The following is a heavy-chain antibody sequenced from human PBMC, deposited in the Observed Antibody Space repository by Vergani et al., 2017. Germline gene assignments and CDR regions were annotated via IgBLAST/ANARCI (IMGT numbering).Heavy chain of an antibody. CDR1: GFTFSSYA. CDR3: AKGAWFGESYYYYYGMDV. J-gene: IGHJ6*02. D-gene: IGHD3-10*01. Sequence: VQLVESGGGLVKPGGSLRLSCAASGFTFSSYAMSWVRQAPGKGLEWVSAISGSGGSTYYADSVKGRFTISRDNSKNTLYLQMNSLRAADTAVYYCAKGAWFGESYYYYYGMDVWGQGTTATVSS. CDR2: ISGSGGST. V-gene: IGHV3-23*04.